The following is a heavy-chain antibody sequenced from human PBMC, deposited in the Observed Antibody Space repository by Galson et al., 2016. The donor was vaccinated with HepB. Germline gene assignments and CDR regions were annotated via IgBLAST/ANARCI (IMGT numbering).Heavy chain of an antibody. D-gene: IGHD2-2*01. J-gene: IGHJ3*02. Sequence: TLSLTCTVSGGSIISGSHYWTWIRQPAGKGLEWIGGISTSGTTKYNPSLRSRVTISADTSKTQLSLKLSSVTASDTAVYYCARGGIQLLSCAFDIWGPGTMVTVSS. CDR3: ARGGIQLLSCAFDI. CDR1: GGSIISGSHY. V-gene: IGHV4-61*02. CDR2: ISTSGTT.